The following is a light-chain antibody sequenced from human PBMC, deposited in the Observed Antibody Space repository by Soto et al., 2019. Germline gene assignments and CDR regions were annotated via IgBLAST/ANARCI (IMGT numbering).Light chain of an antibody. CDR1: QSISSW. CDR3: QQYNSYPLT. V-gene: IGKV1-5*01. Sequence: DIQMTQSTSTLSASVGDRVTITCRASQSISSWLAWYQQKPGKAPKLLIYDASSLESGVPSMFSGSGSGTEVTLAIRILQPDDFAAYYCQQYNSYPLTFGGGTKLEIK. CDR2: DAS. J-gene: IGKJ4*01.